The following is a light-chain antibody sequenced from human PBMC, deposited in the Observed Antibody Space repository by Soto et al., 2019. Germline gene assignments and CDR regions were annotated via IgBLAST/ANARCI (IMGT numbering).Light chain of an antibody. CDR3: QQYGSSPPNT. V-gene: IGKV3-20*01. CDR2: GAS. CDR1: QSVSSSY. Sequence: EVVLTQSPGTLSLSPGERATLSRRASQSVSSSYLAWYQQKPGQAPRLLIYGASRRATGIPDRFSGSGSGTDFTLTISGLEPEDFAVYYCQQYGSSPPNTFGQGTKLDIK. J-gene: IGKJ2*01.